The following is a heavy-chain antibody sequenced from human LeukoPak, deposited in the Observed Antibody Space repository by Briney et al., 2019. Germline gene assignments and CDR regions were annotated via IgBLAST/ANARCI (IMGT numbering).Heavy chain of an antibody. D-gene: IGHD5-24*01. V-gene: IGHV1-24*01. Sequence: ASVKVSCKVSGYTLTELSMHWVRQAPGKGLEWMGGFDPEDGETIYAQKFQGRVTMTEDTSTDTAYMELSSLRSEDTAVYYCARGGISMATISPDLDYWGQGTLVTVSS. CDR3: ARGGISMATISPDLDY. J-gene: IGHJ4*02. CDR1: GYTLTELS. CDR2: FDPEDGET.